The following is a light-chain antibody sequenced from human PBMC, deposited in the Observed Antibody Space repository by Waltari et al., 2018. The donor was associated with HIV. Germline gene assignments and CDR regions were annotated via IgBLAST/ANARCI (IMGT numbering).Light chain of an antibody. J-gene: IGLJ2*01. V-gene: IGLV2-23*02. CDR3: CSYASYSTFHVV. CDR2: AVT. Sequence: QSALTQPASVSGSPGQSIAISCTGASSDVGSYNLVSWYQQHPGKAPKLMIYAVTKRPSGVSDRFSGSKSGNTASLTISGLQVEDEADYYCCSYASYSTFHVVFGGGTKLTVL. CDR1: SSDVGSYNL.